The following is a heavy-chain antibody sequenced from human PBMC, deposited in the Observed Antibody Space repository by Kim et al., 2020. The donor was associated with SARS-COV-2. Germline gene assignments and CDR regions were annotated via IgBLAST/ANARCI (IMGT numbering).Heavy chain of an antibody. D-gene: IGHD2-2*01. CDR3: ARHLCSTSCYFDY. V-gene: IGHV5-51*01. Sequence: SPSFQGQVTISADKSISTAYLQWSSLKASDTAMYYCARHLCSTSCYFDYWGQGTLVTVSS. J-gene: IGHJ4*02.